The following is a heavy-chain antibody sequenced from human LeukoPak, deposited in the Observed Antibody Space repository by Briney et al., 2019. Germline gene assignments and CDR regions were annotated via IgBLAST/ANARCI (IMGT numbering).Heavy chain of an antibody. CDR1: GFAFSSYS. Sequence: GGSLRLSCAASGFAFSSYSMHWVRQAPGKGLEWVAVTWYDGSKKYYADSVKGRFTISRDNSKNTLYLQMSSLRGDDTGMYYCARARTADGDPDYWGQGTLVTVSS. J-gene: IGHJ4*02. V-gene: IGHV3-33*01. D-gene: IGHD4-17*01. CDR3: ARARTADGDPDY. CDR2: TWYDGSKK.